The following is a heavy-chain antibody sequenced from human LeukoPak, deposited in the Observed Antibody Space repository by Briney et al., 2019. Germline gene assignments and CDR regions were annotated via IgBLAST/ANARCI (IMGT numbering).Heavy chain of an antibody. CDR2: IKQDGSEK. J-gene: IGHJ5*02. CDR3: ARDGIPVVAATRNWFDP. D-gene: IGHD2-15*01. CDR1: GLTFSSYW. V-gene: IGHV3-7*01. Sequence: GGSLRLSCAASGLTFSSYWMSWVRQAPGKGLEWVANIKQDGSEKYYVDSVKGRFTISRDNAKNSLYLQMNSLRAEDTAVYYCARDGIPVVAATRNWFDPWGQGTLVTVSS.